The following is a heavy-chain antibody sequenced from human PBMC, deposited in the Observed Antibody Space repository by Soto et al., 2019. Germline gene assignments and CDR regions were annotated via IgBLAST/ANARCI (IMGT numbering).Heavy chain of an antibody. CDR1: GFTFSRYA. CDR2: ISGSGGST. CDR3: ASPFVDWLLPSHFGYGRHV. D-gene: IGHD3-3*01. J-gene: IGHJ6*04. Sequence: VGPLSLSCAASGFTFSRYAMSWVRQAPGKGLEGVSAISGSGGSTYYADSVKGRFTISRDNSKNTRYLQMNSLRAEDTPVYYCASPFVDWLLPSHFGYGRHVWGKGTTVTASS. V-gene: IGHV3-23*01.